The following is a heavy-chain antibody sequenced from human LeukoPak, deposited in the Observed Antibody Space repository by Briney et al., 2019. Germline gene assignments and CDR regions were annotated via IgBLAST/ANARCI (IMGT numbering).Heavy chain of an antibody. CDR3: ARVLATVTTREDAFDI. CDR1: GGSISSSSYY. V-gene: IGHV4-39*07. D-gene: IGHD4-17*01. CDR2: IYYSGST. Sequence: SETLSLTCTVSGGSISSSSYYWGWIRQPPGKGLEWIGSIYYSGSTYYNPSLKSRVTISVDTSKNQFSLKLSSVTAADTAVYYCARVLATVTTREDAFDIWGQGTMVTVSS. J-gene: IGHJ3*02.